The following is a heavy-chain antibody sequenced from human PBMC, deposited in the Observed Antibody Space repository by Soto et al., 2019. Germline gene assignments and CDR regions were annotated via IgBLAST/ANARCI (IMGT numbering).Heavy chain of an antibody. V-gene: IGHV6-1*01. D-gene: IGHD1-1*01. Sequence: PSQAVSRTYAISGASVSSNGAACNCIRQSPSRGLQWLGRTYYRSKWNNDYAVSVRSRITINPDTSKNQFSLQLNSVTPEDTAVYYCERGHAGTMDVWAQGTAVTVSS. CDR2: TYYRSKWNN. CDR1: GASVSSNGAA. J-gene: IGHJ6*02. CDR3: ERGHAGTMDV.